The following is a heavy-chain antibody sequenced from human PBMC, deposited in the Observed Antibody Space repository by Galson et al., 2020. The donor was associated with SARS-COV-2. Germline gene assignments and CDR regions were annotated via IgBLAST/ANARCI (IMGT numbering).Heavy chain of an antibody. J-gene: IGHJ4*02. V-gene: IGHV4-39*01. CDR3: ARHARITIFGVVTTRSYFDY. CDR1: GGSISSSSYY. Sequence: SETLSLTCTVSGGSISSSSYYWGWIRQPPGKGLEWIGSIYYSGSTYYNPSLKSRVTISVDTSKNQFSLKLSSVTAADTAVYYCARHARITIFGVVTTRSYFDYWCQGTLVTVSS. CDR2: IYYSGST. D-gene: IGHD3-3*01.